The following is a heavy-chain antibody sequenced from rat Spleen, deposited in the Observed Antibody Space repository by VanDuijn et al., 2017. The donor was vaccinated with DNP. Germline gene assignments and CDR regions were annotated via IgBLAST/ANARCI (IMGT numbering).Heavy chain of an antibody. CDR1: GFSLTSYS. CDR2: MWYDGDS. CDR3: IRDGGGNWFAH. J-gene: IGHJ3*01. V-gene: IGHV2-63*01. Sequence: QVQLKESGPGLVQPSETLSLTCTVSGFSLTSYSVSWIRQPSGKGPEWMGRMWYDGDSMYNSALKSRLSISRDTAKNQVFLKMSSLQTGDTGTYYCIRDGGGNWFAHWGQGTLVTVST.